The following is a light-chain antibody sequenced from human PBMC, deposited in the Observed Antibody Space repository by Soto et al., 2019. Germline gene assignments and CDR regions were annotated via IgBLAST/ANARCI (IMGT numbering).Light chain of an antibody. J-gene: IGKJ3*01. CDR2: GAS. CDR3: QHYGGSFT. Sequence: EIVLTQSPGTLSLSPGERATLSCRASQSISSSFLAWYQQKPGQAPRLLISGASSRATGIPGRFSGSGSGTDFTLTINRLEPEDFAVYYCQHYGGSFTFGPGTKVDIK. V-gene: IGKV3-20*01. CDR1: QSISSSF.